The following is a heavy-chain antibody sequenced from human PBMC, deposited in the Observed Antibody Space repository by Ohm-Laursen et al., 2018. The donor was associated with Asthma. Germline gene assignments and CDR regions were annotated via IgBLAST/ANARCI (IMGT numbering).Heavy chain of an antibody. V-gene: IGHV3-30*18. D-gene: IGHD5-18*01. CDR3: AKDTAMDLYYYYYGMDV. J-gene: IGHJ6*02. CDR2: ISCDGSDK. Sequence: SLRLSCSASGFIFSNYGMHWVRQAPGKGLEWLAVISCDGSDKKYADSVKGRFTSSRDDAKNTLYLQMDSLRPEDTAVYYCAKDTAMDLYYYYYGMDVWGQGTTVTVPS. CDR1: GFIFSNYG.